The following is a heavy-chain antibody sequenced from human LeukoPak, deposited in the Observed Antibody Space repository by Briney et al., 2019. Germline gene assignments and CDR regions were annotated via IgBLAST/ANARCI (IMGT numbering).Heavy chain of an antibody. CDR2: IYSGDST. CDR3: ASRESGDYPYFDY. D-gene: IGHD4-17*01. V-gene: IGHV3-53*01. J-gene: IGHJ4*02. Sequence: GGSLRLSCAASGFTVRRKYMSWVRQAPGKGLEWVSLIYSGDSTSYADSVKGRFTISRDNSKNTLYLQMNSLRAEDTAVFYCASRESGDYPYFDYWGQGTLVTVSS. CDR1: GFTVRRKY.